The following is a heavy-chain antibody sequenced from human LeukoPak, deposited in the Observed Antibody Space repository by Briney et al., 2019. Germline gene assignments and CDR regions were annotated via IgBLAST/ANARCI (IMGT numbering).Heavy chain of an antibody. D-gene: IGHD6-13*01. Sequence: SETLSLTCAVYGGSFSGYYWSWIRQPPGKGLEWIGEINHSGSTDYNPSLKSRVTISVDTSKNQFSLKLSSVTAADTAVYYCARETQSRDFDYWGQGTLVTVSS. V-gene: IGHV4-34*01. J-gene: IGHJ4*02. CDR3: ARETQSRDFDY. CDR2: INHSGST. CDR1: GGSFSGYY.